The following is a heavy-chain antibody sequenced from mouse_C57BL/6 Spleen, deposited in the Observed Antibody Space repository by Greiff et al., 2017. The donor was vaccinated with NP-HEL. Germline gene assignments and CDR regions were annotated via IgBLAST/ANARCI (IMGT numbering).Heavy chain of an antibody. D-gene: IGHD1-1*01. CDR2: IHPNSGST. CDR3: AGLLRSDWYFDV. J-gene: IGHJ1*03. V-gene: IGHV1-64*01. Sequence: QVQLQQPGAELVKPGASVKLSCKASGYTFTSYWMHWVKQRPGQGLEWIGMIHPNSGSTNYNEKFKSKATLTVDKSSSTAYMQLSSLTSEDSAVYYCAGLLRSDWYFDVWGTGTTVTVSS. CDR1: GYTFTSYW.